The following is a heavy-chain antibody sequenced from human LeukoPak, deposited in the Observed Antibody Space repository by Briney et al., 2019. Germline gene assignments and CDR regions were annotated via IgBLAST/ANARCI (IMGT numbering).Heavy chain of an antibody. CDR2: IYHSGST. CDR1: GGSISSGGYY. CDR3: ARDLDEIAARLWSRGPYYYYMDV. D-gene: IGHD6-6*01. J-gene: IGHJ6*03. V-gene: IGHV4-30-2*01. Sequence: SETLSLTCTVSGGSISSGGYYWSWIRQPPGKGLEWIGYIYHSGSTYYNPSLKSRVTISVDRSKNQFSLKLSSVTAADTAVYYCARDLDEIAARLWSRGPYYYYMDVWGKGTTVTVSS.